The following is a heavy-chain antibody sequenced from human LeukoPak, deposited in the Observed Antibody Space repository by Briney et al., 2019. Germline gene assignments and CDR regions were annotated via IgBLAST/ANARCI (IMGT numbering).Heavy chain of an antibody. Sequence: PSETLSLTCTVSGGSISSYYWSWIRQPPGKGLEWIGYIYTSGSTNYNPSLKSRVTISVDTSKNQFSPKLSSVTAADTAVYYCAREGYSYATRWFDPWGQGTLVTVSS. D-gene: IGHD5-18*01. J-gene: IGHJ5*02. CDR1: GGSISSYY. CDR3: AREGYSYATRWFDP. CDR2: IYTSGST. V-gene: IGHV4-4*09.